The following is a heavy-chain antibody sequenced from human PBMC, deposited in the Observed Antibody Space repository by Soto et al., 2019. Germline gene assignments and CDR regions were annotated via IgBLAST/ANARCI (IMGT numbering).Heavy chain of an antibody. D-gene: IGHD1-1*01. J-gene: IGHJ4*02. CDR1: GGSIRSSTYD. CDR3: ARHRTWKVDD. Sequence: SETLSLTSTVSGGSIRSSTYDWGWIRQPRGRGLEWIWSAYYSGSTYYNPSLQSRVAVSVDTSKNQFSLKVTSVTAADTAVYYCARHRTWKVDDWGQGTLVTVSS. V-gene: IGHV4-39*01. CDR2: AYYSGST.